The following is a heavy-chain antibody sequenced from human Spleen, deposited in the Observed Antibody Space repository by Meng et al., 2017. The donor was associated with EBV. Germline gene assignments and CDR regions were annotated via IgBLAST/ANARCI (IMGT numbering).Heavy chain of an antibody. CDR2: IYYSGKT. CDR3: ARSAKLGGTLGGVMVH. V-gene: IGHV4-61*01. Sequence: HVQIAGSGPVLVKVSEAPSLTCTVPASSANSTCHYRNWIRQSPEKGLEWIGYIYYSGKTNYNPYLDSRVTISRDTPRNQFSLKLTSLTAEDTAVYYCARSAKLGGTLGGVMVHWGQGVLVTVSS. CDR1: ASSANSTCHY. J-gene: IGHJ4*02. D-gene: IGHD3-16*02.